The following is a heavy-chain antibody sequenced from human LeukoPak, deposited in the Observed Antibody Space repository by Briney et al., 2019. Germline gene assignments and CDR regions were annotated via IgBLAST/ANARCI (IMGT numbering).Heavy chain of an antibody. Sequence: SETLSLTCTVSGGSISSSSYYWGWIRQPPGKGLEWIGSIYYSGSTYYNPSLKSRVTISVDTSKNQFSLKLSSVTAADTAVYYCARDREAAAPFDPWGQGTLVTVSS. V-gene: IGHV4-39*07. CDR3: ARDREAAAPFDP. D-gene: IGHD6-13*01. J-gene: IGHJ5*02. CDR1: GGSISSSSYY. CDR2: IYYSGST.